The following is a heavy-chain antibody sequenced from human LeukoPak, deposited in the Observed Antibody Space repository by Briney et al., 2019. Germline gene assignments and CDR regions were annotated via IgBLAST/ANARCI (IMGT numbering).Heavy chain of an antibody. J-gene: IGHJ6*03. CDR2: IKQDGSEK. V-gene: IGHV3-7*03. CDR3: ARLSSSSRFSYYYYYMDV. D-gene: IGHD6-13*01. Sequence: PGGSLRLSCAASGFTFSSYWMSWVRQAPGKGLEWVANIKQDGSEKYYVDSVKGRFTISRDNAKNSLYLQMNSLRAEDTAVYYCARLSSSSRFSYYYYYMDVWGKGTTVTVSS. CDR1: GFTFSSYW.